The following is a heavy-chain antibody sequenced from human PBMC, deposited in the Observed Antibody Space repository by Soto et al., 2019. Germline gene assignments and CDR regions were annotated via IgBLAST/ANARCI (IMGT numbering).Heavy chain of an antibody. CDR1: GASISGNYW. D-gene: IGHD3-10*01. CDR3: ARVVWYDYGSEGVNWFDP. V-gene: IGHV4-4*02. J-gene: IGHJ5*02. Sequence: PSETLSLTCAVSGASISGNYWWSWVRQPPGKGLQRIGKIYHSRSTNYNPSLKSRVTISVDKSKKQFSLNLRSVTAADTAVYYCARVVWYDYGSEGVNWFDPWGQGTLVTVSS. CDR2: IYHSRST.